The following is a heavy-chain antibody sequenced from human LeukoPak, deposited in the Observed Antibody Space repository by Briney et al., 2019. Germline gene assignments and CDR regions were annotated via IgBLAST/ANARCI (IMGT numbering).Heavy chain of an antibody. J-gene: IGHJ3*01. V-gene: IGHV3-30*03. Sequence: GRSLRLSCAASGFTFSSYGMHWVRQAPGKWLEWVAVISYDVSNKYYADSVTGRFTISRDNAKNSLYLQMNSLRAEDTAVYYCARDHHRRLYDSQARDTFDLWGQGTMVTVSS. CDR3: ARDHHRRLYDSQARDTFDL. D-gene: IGHD3-22*01. CDR1: GFTFSSYG. CDR2: ISYDVSNK.